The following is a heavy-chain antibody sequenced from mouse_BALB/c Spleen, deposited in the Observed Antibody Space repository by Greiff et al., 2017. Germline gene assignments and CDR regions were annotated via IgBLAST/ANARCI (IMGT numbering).Heavy chain of an antibody. Sequence: DVQLVESGGGLVQPGGSLKLSCAASGFTFSSYTMSWVRQTPEKRLEWVAYISNGGGSTYYPDTVKGRFTISRDNAKNTLYLQMSSLKSEDTAMYYGERDIYDFAYWGQGTLVTVSA. CDR2: ISNGGGST. D-gene: IGHD2-3*01. CDR3: ERDIYDFAY. CDR1: GFTFSSYT. V-gene: IGHV5-12-2*01. J-gene: IGHJ3*01.